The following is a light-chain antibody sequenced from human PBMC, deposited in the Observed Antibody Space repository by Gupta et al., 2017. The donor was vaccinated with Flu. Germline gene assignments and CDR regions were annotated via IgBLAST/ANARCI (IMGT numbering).Light chain of an antibody. CDR3: QQYYESPQT. V-gene: IGKV4-1*01. Sequence: KANQRCLFRHNNHNFLAWLQQKRGQPPKFIIWLASNRESGVPARFSGSGSGTDFTLTISSLQAEDVAVYFCQQYYESPQTFGQGTKVEI. CDR1: QRCLFRHNNHNF. CDR2: LAS. J-gene: IGKJ1*01.